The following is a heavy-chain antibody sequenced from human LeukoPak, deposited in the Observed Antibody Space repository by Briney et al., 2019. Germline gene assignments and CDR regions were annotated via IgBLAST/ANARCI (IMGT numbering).Heavy chain of an antibody. Sequence: GGSLRLSCAASGFTFSSYAMSWVRQAPGKGLEWVSAISGSGTNTDYADSVKGRFTISRDNAKNSLYLQMNSLRAEDTAVYYCARDPYSGAYYEGYYYYYMDVWGKGTTVTVSS. CDR2: ISGSGTNT. J-gene: IGHJ6*03. CDR1: GFTFSSYA. D-gene: IGHD3-22*01. CDR3: ARDPYSGAYYEGYYYYYMDV. V-gene: IGHV3-23*01.